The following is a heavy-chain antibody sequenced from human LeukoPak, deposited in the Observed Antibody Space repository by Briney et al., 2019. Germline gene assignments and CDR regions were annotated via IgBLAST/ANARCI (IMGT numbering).Heavy chain of an antibody. CDR2: IYSSGTT. CDR1: GGSMRSYY. J-gene: IGHJ4*02. Sequence: PSGTLSLTCTVSGGSMRSYYWSWIRQPPGKGLEWIGYIYSSGTTNYNRSLKSRVTISLDTSKNQFSLNLTSVTAADTAVYYCARGTTISGVATYFFDSWGQGTLVTVSS. CDR3: ARGTTISGVATYFFDS. V-gene: IGHV4-59*08. D-gene: IGHD3-3*01.